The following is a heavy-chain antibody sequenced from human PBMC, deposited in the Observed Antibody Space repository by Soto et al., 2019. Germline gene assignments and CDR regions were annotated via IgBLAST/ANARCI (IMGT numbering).Heavy chain of an antibody. CDR3: ARHQEAVAGYFYYSVMDV. J-gene: IGHJ6*02. Sequence: QLQLQESGPGLVKPSETLSLTCTVSGGSISSSSYYWGWIRQPPGKGLEWIGSIYYSGSTYYNPSLKSRVTISVDTSKNQFSLKLSYVTAADTAVYYCARHQEAVAGYFYYSVMDVWGQGTTVTGAS. V-gene: IGHV4-39*01. CDR2: IYYSGST. CDR1: GGSISSSSYY. D-gene: IGHD6-19*01.